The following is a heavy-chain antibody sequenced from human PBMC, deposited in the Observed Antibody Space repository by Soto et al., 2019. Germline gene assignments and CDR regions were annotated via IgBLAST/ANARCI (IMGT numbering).Heavy chain of an antibody. Sequence: GASVKVSCKASGYTFTSYAMHWVRQAPGQRLEWMGWINAGSGNTKYSQKFQGRVTITRDTSASTAYMELSSLRSEDTAVYYCARASPYCGGDCYSYWGQGTLVTVS. D-gene: IGHD2-21*02. CDR1: GYTFTSYA. V-gene: IGHV1-3*01. CDR2: INAGSGNT. J-gene: IGHJ4*02. CDR3: ARASPYCGGDCYSY.